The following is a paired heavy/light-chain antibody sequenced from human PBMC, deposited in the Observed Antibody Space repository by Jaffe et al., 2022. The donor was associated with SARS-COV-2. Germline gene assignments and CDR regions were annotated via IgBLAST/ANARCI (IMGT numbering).Light chain of an antibody. CDR3: HQYYTTPLT. J-gene: IGKJ5*01. CDR1: QSVLYSSNNKNY. Sequence: DIVMTQSPDSLAVSLGERATINCKSSQSVLYSSNNKNYLAWFQQKPGQPPKLLIYWASTRESGVPDRFSGSGSGTDFTLTIRSLQAEDVAVYYCHQYYTTPLTFGQGTRLEIK. CDR2: WAS. V-gene: IGKV4-1*01.
Heavy chain of an antibody. CDR1: GGSSSDYT. CDR2: FMPLINMA. J-gene: IGHJ4*02. CDR3: ASPPVADLAY. V-gene: IGHV1-69*02. Sequence: QVQLVQSGAEVKMPGSSVKISCKASGGSSSDYTFNWVRQAPGQGLEWMGRFMPLINMANYAQKFQGRVTITADKSTNTAYMELTSLRSDDTAVYYCASPPVADLAYWGQGTLVTVSA.